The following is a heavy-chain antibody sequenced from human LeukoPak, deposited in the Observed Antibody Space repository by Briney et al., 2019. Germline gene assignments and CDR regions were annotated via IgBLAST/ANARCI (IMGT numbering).Heavy chain of an antibody. CDR1: GYTFTSYD. CDR3: ATDVDIVATITGYYYGMDV. V-gene: IGHV1-8*01. J-gene: IGHJ6*01. CDR2: MNANSGNT. D-gene: IGHD5-12*01. Sequence: ASVKVSCKASGYTFTSYDINWVRQATGQGLEWMGWMNANSGNTGYAQKFQGRVTMTRNTSISTAYMELSSLRSEDTAVYYCATDVDIVATITGYYYGMDVWGQGTTVTVSS.